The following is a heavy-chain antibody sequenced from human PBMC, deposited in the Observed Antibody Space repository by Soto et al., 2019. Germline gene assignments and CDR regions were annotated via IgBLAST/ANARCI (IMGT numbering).Heavy chain of an antibody. CDR1: GFTFSSYS. CDR2: ISSSSSTI. J-gene: IGHJ3*02. V-gene: IGHV3-48*02. CDR3: ARGGTTVTTGAFDI. Sequence: PGGSLRLSCAASGFTFSSYSMNWVRQAPGKGLEWVSYISSSSSTIYYADSVKGRFTISRDNAKNSLYLQMNSLRDEDTAAYYCARGGTTVTTGAFDIWGQGTMVTVSS. D-gene: IGHD4-17*01.